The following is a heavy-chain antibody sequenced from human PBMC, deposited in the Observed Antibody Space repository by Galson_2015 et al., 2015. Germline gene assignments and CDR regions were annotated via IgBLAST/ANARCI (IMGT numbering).Heavy chain of an antibody. V-gene: IGHV3-30*04. D-gene: IGHD4-17*01. CDR2: ISHDGYSK. J-gene: IGHJ4*02. Sequence: SLRLSCAASGFSFSTYAMHWVRQAPGKGLEWVAVISHDGYSKYHADSVKGRFTISRDNSRQTLHLQMSSLRAEDTAVYFCARFVNYGASNYYFDYWGQGTLVTVSS. CDR1: GFSFSTYA. CDR3: ARFVNYGASNYYFDY.